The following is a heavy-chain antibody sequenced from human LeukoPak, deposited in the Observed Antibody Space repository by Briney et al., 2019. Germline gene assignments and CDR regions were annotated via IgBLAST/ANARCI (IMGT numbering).Heavy chain of an antibody. D-gene: IGHD1-26*01. CDR3: AAKSSGSYYYGN. V-gene: IGHV1-58*01. CDR2: IVVGSGNT. J-gene: IGHJ4*02. CDR1: GFTFTSSA. Sequence: GASVKVSCKASGFTFTSSAVQWVRQARGQRLEWIGWIVVGSGNTNYAQKFQERVTITRDMSTSTAYMELSSLRSEDTAVYYCAAKSSGSYYYGNWGQGTLVTVSS.